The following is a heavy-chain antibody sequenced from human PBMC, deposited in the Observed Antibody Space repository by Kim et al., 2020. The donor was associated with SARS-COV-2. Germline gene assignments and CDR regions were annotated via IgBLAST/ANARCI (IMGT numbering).Heavy chain of an antibody. V-gene: IGHV1-46*01. CDR2: INPSGGST. Sequence: ASVKVSCKASGYTFTSYYMHWVRQAPGQGLEWMGIINPSGGSTSYAQKFQGRVTMTRDTSTSTVYMELSSLRSEDTAVYYCARDRIVVVVAATDYYYYYGMDVWGQGTTVTVSS. D-gene: IGHD2-15*01. CDR3: ARDRIVVVVAATDYYYYYGMDV. J-gene: IGHJ6*02. CDR1: GYTFTSYY.